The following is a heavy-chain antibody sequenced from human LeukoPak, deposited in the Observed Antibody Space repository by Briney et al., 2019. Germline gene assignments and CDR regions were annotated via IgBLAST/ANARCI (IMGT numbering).Heavy chain of an antibody. CDR3: ARDGNYGSGSYGAFDI. V-gene: IGHV4-39*07. D-gene: IGHD3-10*01. J-gene: IGHJ3*02. CDR2: IYYSGST. CDR1: GGSISSSSYY. Sequence: DPSETLSLTCTVSGGSISSSSYYWGWIRQPPGKGLEWIGSIYYSGSTNYNPSLKSRVTISVDTSKNQFSLKLSSVTAADTAVYYCARDGNYGSGSYGAFDIWGQGTMVTVSS.